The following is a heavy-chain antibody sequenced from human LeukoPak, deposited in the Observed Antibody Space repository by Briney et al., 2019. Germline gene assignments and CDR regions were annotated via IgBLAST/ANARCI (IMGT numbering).Heavy chain of an antibody. CDR1: GGSIRSYY. V-gene: IGHV4-59*01. Sequence: SETLSLTCTVSGGSIRSYYWSWIRQPPGKGLEWIGYIYYSGSTNYNPSLKSRVTISVDTSKNQFSLKLSSVTAADTAVYYCAREDGIAAAGTGLPFDIWGQGTMVTVSS. CDR3: AREDGIAAAGTGLPFDI. D-gene: IGHD6-13*01. CDR2: IYYSGST. J-gene: IGHJ3*02.